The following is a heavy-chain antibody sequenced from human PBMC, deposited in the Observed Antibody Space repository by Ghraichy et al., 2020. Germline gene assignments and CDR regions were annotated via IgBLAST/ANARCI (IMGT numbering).Heavy chain of an antibody. CDR3: ARNDYHLDS. CDR2: IRYHGNEK. J-gene: IGHJ1*01. D-gene: IGHD3/OR15-3a*01. CDR1: GFTFSNFG. Sequence: GGSLRLSCAASGFTFSNFGFHWVRQAAGKGPEWVAFIRYHGNEKNYADSVKGRFTISIDNSKDTVYLQMTSLRVEDTAMYYCARNDYHLDSWGQGTLGSVAS. V-gene: IGHV3-30*02.